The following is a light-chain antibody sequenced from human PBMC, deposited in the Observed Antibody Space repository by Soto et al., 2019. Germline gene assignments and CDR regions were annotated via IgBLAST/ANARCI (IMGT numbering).Light chain of an antibody. J-gene: IGKJ1*01. CDR2: GAS. V-gene: IGKV3-20*01. CDR1: QSVSSNY. CDR3: HQYGSSPST. Sequence: EIGLTQSPGTLSLSPGERATLSCRASQSVSSNYLAWYQQKPGQAPRILIYGASSRATGIPDRFSGSGSGTDFTLTISRLEPEDFAVYYCHQYGSSPSTFGQGTKVEIK.